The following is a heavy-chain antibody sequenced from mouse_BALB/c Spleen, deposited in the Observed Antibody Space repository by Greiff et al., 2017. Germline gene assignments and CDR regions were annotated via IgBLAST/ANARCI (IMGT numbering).Heavy chain of an antibody. CDR3: AGYYGYGFAY. D-gene: IGHD1-2*01. V-gene: IGHV2-9*02. CDR2: IWAGGST. Sequence: VQLQQSGPGLVQPSQSLSITCTVSGFSLTSYGVHWVRQPPGKGLEWLGVIWAGGSTNYNSALMSRLSISKDNSKSQVFLKMNSLQTDDTAMYYCAGYYGYGFAYWGQGTLVTVSA. J-gene: IGHJ3*01. CDR1: GFSLTSYG.